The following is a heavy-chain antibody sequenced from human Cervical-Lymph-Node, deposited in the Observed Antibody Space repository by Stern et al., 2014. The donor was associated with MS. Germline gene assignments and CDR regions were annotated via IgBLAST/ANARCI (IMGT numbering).Heavy chain of an antibody. CDR2: TFSHGEK. Sequence: QITLKGSGPVLVKPTETLTLTCTVSGFSLSNARMGVSWIRQPPGKALEWLAPTFSHGEKSHSTYLKSRDTLSKDTSKSQVVLTMTNMDPVDTATYYCARIRGIAVAGTDDAFDIWGQGTMVTVSS. CDR3: ARIRGIAVAGTDDAFDI. V-gene: IGHV2-26*01. J-gene: IGHJ3*02. CDR1: GFSLSNARMG. D-gene: IGHD6-19*01.